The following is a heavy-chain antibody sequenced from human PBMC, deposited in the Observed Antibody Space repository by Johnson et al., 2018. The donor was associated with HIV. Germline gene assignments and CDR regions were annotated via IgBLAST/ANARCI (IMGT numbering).Heavy chain of an antibody. CDR1: GFTFSSYW. Sequence: QVQLVESGGGLVQPGGSLRLSCAASGFTFSSYWMHWVRQAPGKGLVWVAVISYDGTNKYSADSVKGRFTISRDNSKNTLYLQMNSLRPEDTAVYYCTKESKWESRTPHAFDMWGKGTMVTVSS. CDR2: ISYDGTNK. V-gene: IGHV3-30*18. D-gene: IGHD1-26*01. CDR3: TKESKWESRTPHAFDM. J-gene: IGHJ3*02.